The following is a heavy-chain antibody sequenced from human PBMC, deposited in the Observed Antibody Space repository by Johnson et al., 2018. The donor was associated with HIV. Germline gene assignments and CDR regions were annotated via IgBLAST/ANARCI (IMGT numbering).Heavy chain of an antibody. CDR3: ASFITTGAFDI. D-gene: IGHD3-3*01. Sequence: QLQLVESGGGLVQPGGSLRLSCAASGFTFSSYAMSWFRQAPGKGLEWVAVIWYDGSNKYYADSVKGRFTISRDNSKNTLYLQMNSLRAEDTAVYYCASFITTGAFDIWGQGTMVTVSS. CDR2: IWYDGSNK. CDR1: GFTFSSYA. V-gene: IGHV3-33*08. J-gene: IGHJ3*02.